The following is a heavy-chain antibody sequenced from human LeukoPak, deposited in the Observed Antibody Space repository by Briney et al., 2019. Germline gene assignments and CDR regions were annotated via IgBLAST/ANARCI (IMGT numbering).Heavy chain of an antibody. CDR3: AKDVGYCSSATCYKPFDY. V-gene: IGHV3-23*01. Sequence: GGSLRLSCAASAFTFSNYAMSGVRQAPGKGLEWVSAFSGSGGSTYYADPVKGRFTFSRDNSKTTLHLQMNSLRAEDTAVYYCAKDVGYCSSATCYKPFDYWGQGALVTVSS. D-gene: IGHD2-2*02. J-gene: IGHJ4*02. CDR1: AFTFSNYA. CDR2: FSGSGGST.